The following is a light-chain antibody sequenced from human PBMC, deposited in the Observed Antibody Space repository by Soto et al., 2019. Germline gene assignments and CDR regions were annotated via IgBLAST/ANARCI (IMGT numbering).Light chain of an antibody. CDR3: QQRSNWPPVYT. CDR1: QSVSSY. CDR2: EAS. V-gene: IGKV3-11*01. Sequence: EIVLTQSPATLSLSPGERATLSCRASQSVSSYLAWYQQKPGQPPRLLIYEASNRATGIPARFSGSGSGTDFTLTISSLEPEDFAVYYCQQRSNWPPVYTFGQGTKLEIK. J-gene: IGKJ2*01.